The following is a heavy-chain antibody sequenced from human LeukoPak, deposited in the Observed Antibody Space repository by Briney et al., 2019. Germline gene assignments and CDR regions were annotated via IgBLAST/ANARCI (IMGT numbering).Heavy chain of an antibody. CDR1: GFIFSRYW. CDR2: IKEDGSEK. D-gene: IGHD3-10*01. V-gene: IGHV3-7*01. Sequence: GGSLRLSCAASGFIFSRYWMSWVRQAPGKGLEWVANIKEDGSEKYDVDSVKGRFTISRDNVKNSLYLQMNSLRAEDTAVYYCARGGKLTMLRGVIDYWGQGTLVTVSS. J-gene: IGHJ4*02. CDR3: ARGGKLTMLRGVIDY.